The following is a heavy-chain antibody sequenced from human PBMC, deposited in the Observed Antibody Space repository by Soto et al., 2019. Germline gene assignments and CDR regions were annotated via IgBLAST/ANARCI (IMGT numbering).Heavy chain of an antibody. CDR1: GFTCSSYD. D-gene: IGHD6-19*01. Sequence: EVQLVESGGGLVQPGGSLRLSCAASGFTCSSYDMHWVRQATGKGLEWVSAIGTAGDTYYPGSVKGRFTISRENAKNSLYLKMNSLRVGDTAVYYCARAFSSGWSPNWFDPWGQGTLVTVSS. J-gene: IGHJ5*01. V-gene: IGHV3-13*01. CDR2: IGTAGDT. CDR3: ARAFSSGWSPNWFDP.